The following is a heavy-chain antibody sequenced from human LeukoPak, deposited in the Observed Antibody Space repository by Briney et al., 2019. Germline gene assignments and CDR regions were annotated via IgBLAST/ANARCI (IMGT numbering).Heavy chain of an antibody. V-gene: IGHV3-30-3*01. D-gene: IGHD6-13*01. CDR2: ISYDGSNK. CDR1: GSTFSSYA. Sequence: GGSLRLSCAASGSTFSSYAMHWVRQAPGKGLEWVAVISYDGSNKYYADSVKGRFTISRDNSKNTLYLQMNSLRAEDTAVYYCASGYSSSWYAFDIWGQGTMVTVSS. J-gene: IGHJ3*02. CDR3: ASGYSSSWYAFDI.